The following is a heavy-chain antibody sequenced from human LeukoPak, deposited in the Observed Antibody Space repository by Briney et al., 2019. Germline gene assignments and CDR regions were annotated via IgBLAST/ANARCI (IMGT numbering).Heavy chain of an antibody. Sequence: GGSLRLSCAASGFTFSSYAMSWVRQAPGKGLEWVSATRGSGGSTYYADSVKGRFTISRDNSKNTLYLQMNSLRAEDTAVYYCAKDQAYYYDSSADYWGQGTLVTVSS. CDR2: TRGSGGST. V-gene: IGHV3-23*01. CDR3: AKDQAYYYDSSADY. D-gene: IGHD3-22*01. CDR1: GFTFSSYA. J-gene: IGHJ4*02.